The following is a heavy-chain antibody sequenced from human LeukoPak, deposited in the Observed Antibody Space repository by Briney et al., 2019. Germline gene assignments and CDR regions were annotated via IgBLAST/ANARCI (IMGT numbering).Heavy chain of an antibody. CDR3: ARISDGTGFDY. Sequence: SGPALAKPTQTLTLTCTFSWFSLSTSGMRVSWIRQPPGKALEWLARIDWDDDKFYSTSLKTRLTISKDTSKNQVVLTMTNMDPVDTATYYCARISDGTGFDYWGQGTLVTVSS. CDR2: IDWDDDK. D-gene: IGHD5-24*01. J-gene: IGHJ4*02. V-gene: IGHV2-70*04. CDR1: WFSLSTSGMR.